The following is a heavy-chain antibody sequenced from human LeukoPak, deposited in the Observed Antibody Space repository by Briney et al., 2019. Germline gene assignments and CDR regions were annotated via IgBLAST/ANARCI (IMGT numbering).Heavy chain of an antibody. CDR3: AREYSSGWYVFDF. V-gene: IGHV3-11*01. Sequence: PGGSLRLSCAASGFTFSDYYMSWIRQAPGKGREWVSYISSSGSTIYYADSVKGRFTISRDNAKNSLYLQMNSLRAEDTAVYSCAREYSSGWYVFDFWGQGTLVTVSS. J-gene: IGHJ4*02. D-gene: IGHD6-19*01. CDR1: GFTFSDYY. CDR2: ISSSGSTI.